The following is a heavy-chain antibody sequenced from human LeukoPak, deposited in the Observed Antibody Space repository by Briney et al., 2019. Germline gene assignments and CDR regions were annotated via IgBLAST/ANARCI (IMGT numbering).Heavy chain of an antibody. CDR3: ALYSSGWNFDY. CDR1: GYTFTSYG. Sequence: ASVKVSFKASGYTFTSYGITWVRQAPGQGLEWMGWISAYNGNTNYAQKLQGRVTTTTDTSTSTAYMELRSLRSDDTAVYYCALYSSGWNFDYWGQGTPVTVSS. D-gene: IGHD6-19*01. CDR2: ISAYNGNT. J-gene: IGHJ4*02. V-gene: IGHV1-18*01.